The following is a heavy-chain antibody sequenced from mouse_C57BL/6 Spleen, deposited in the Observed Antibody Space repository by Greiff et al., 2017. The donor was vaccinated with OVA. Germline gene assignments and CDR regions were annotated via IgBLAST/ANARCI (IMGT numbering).Heavy chain of an antibody. D-gene: IGHD1-1*02. V-gene: IGHV1-64*01. CDR3: ARFGGKGAMDY. CDR1: GYTFTSYW. J-gene: IGHJ4*01. CDR2: IHPNSGST. Sequence: QVQLKQPGAELVKPGASVKLSCKASGYTFTSYWMHWVKQRPGQGLEWIGMIHPNSGSTNYNEKFKSKATLTVDKSSSTAYMQLSSLTSEDSAVYDCARFGGKGAMDYWGQGTSVTVSS.